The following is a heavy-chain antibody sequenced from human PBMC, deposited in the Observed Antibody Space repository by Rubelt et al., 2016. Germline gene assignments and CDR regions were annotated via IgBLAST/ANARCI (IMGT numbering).Heavy chain of an antibody. V-gene: IGHV4-61*01. Sequence: QVQLQESGPGLVKPSETLSLTCTVSGGSVSSGSYYWSWIRQPPGKGLEWIGYIYYSGSTNYNPSLRCRVTISVDTSKNQFSLKLSSVTAADTAVYYGARHVGSSGYYSYWGQGTLVTVSS. CDR3: ARHVGSSGYYSY. CDR1: GGSVSSGSYY. D-gene: IGHD3-22*01. J-gene: IGHJ4*02. CDR2: IYYSGST.